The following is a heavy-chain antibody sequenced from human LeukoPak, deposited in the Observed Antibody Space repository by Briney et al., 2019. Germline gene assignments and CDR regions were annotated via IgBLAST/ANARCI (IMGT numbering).Heavy chain of an antibody. D-gene: IGHD2-15*01. V-gene: IGHV4-38-2*02. CDR3: ARDTGGRWHCSGGSCLGMGSWFDP. Sequence: SETLSLTCTVSGDSISSGNYWGWIRQPPGKGLEWIGSIFHTGSTYFNLSLKSRVTISVDTSKNQFSLRLSSVTAADTAVYYCARDTGGRWHCSGGSCLGMGSWFDPWGQGTLVTVSS. CDR1: GDSISSGNY. J-gene: IGHJ5*02. CDR2: IFHTGST.